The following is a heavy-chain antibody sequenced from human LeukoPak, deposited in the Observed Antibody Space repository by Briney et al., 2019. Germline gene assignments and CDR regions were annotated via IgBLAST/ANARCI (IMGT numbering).Heavy chain of an antibody. CDR1: GGSISSSSYY. D-gene: IGHD6-19*01. V-gene: IGHV4-39*02. Sequence: SETLSLTCTVYGGSISSSSYYWRWIRQPPGKGLEWIGSIFYSGNTYYNASLKSRVTISVDTSKNHFSLKLSSVTSADTAVYYCARGSSGGGLFDYWGQGTLVTVSS. J-gene: IGHJ4*02. CDR3: ARGSSGGGLFDY. CDR2: IFYSGNT.